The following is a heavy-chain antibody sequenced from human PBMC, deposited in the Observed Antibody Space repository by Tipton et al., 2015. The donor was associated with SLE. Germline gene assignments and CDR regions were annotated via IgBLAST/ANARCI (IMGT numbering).Heavy chain of an antibody. D-gene: IGHD2-8*01. CDR1: EFTFSSYW. CDR2: IPQDGNEK. V-gene: IGHV3-7*01. Sequence: GSLRLSCAASEFTFSSYWMSWVRQAPGKGLEWVANIPQDGNEKYYVDSVKGRFTISRDNAKNSLYLQMNSLRVEDTAVYYCARDAGDGYFDLWGRGTLVTVSS. CDR3: ARDAGDGYFDL. J-gene: IGHJ2*01.